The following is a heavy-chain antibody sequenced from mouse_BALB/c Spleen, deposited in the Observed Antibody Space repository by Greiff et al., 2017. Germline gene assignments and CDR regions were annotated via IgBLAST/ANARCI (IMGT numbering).Heavy chain of an antibody. V-gene: IGHV5-17*02. CDR2: ISSGSSTT. Sequence: EVQLVESGGGLVQPGGSRKLSCAASGFTFSSFGMHWVRQAPEKGLEWVAYISSGSSTTYYADTVKGRITISRDNPKNTLFLQMTSLRSEDTAMYYCARGTGLIMEGMDYWGQGTSVTVSS. CDR3: ARGTGLIMEGMDY. D-gene: IGHD3-3*01. CDR1: GFTFSSFG. J-gene: IGHJ4*01.